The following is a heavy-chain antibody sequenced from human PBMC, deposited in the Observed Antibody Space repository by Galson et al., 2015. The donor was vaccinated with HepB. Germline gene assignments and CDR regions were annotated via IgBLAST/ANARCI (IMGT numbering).Heavy chain of an antibody. Sequence: SVKVSCKASGYIFSDYDINWVRQATGQGLEWLGWMNPSRGTTGYAEKFLGRVTLTRDTSISTAYMELSSLRSEDTAVYYCARVYCRGGSCYSMGYFFDFWGQGTPVTVSS. CDR3: ARVYCRGGSCYSMGYFFDF. J-gene: IGHJ4*02. V-gene: IGHV1-8*01. CDR2: MNPSRGTT. CDR1: GYIFSDYD. D-gene: IGHD2-15*01.